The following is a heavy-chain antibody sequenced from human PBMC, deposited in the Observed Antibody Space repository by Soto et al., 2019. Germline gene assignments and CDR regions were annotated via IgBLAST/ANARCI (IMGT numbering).Heavy chain of an antibody. CDR2: ISSSSSYI. CDR1: GFTFSSYS. D-gene: IGHD5-18*01. CDR3: AREVDTAMDYYFDY. J-gene: IGHJ4*02. Sequence: EVQLVESGGGLVKPGGSLRLSCAASGFTFSSYSMNWVRQAPGKGLEWVSSISSSSSYIYYADSVKGRFTISRDNAKNSLYLQMNSLRAEDTAVYYCAREVDTAMDYYFDYWGQGTLVTVSS. V-gene: IGHV3-21*01.